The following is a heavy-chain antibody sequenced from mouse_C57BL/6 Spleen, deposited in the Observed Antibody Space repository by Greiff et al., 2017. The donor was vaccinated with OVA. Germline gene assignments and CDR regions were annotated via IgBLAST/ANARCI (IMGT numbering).Heavy chain of an antibody. D-gene: IGHD1-1*01. CDR1: GFNIKDDY. CDR2: IDPENGDT. CDR3: TTGATTVVDFDY. J-gene: IGHJ2*01. Sequence: VQLQQSGAELVRPGASVKLSCTASGFNIKDDYMHWVKQRPEQGLEWIGWIDPENGDTEYASKFQGKATITADTSSNTAYLQLSSLTSEDTAVYYCTTGATTVVDFDYWGQGTTLTVSS. V-gene: IGHV14-4*01.